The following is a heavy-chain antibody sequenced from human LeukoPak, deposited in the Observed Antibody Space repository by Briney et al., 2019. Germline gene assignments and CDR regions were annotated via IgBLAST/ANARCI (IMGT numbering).Heavy chain of an antibody. Sequence: GGSLRLSCAASGFTFSSYEMKWVRQAPGKGLEGVSYISSSGSTIYYADSVKGRFTISRDNAKKSLYLQMNSLRAEDTAVYYCAELGITMIGGVWGKGTTVTISS. CDR3: AELGITMIGGV. CDR2: ISSSGSTI. D-gene: IGHD3-10*02. J-gene: IGHJ6*04. CDR1: GFTFSSYE. V-gene: IGHV3-48*03.